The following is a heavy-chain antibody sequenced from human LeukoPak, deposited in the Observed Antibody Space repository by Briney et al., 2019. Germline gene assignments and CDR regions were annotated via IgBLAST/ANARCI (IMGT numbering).Heavy chain of an antibody. CDR3: AREPTYSGSYYYYYMDV. CDR2: TNPNSGGT. V-gene: IGHV1-2*06. CDR1: GYTFTGYY. Sequence: ASVKVSCKASGYTFTGYYMHWVRRAPGQGLEWMGRTNPNSGGTNYAQKFQGRVTMTRDTSISTAYMELSRLRSDDTAVYYCAREPTYSGSYYYYYMDVWGKGTTVTVSS. D-gene: IGHD1-26*01. J-gene: IGHJ6*03.